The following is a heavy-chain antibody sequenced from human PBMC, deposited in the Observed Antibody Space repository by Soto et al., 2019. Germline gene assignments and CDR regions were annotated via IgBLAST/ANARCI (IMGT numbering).Heavy chain of an antibody. V-gene: IGHV1-2*04. CDR1: GYTFTGYY. D-gene: IGHD4-4*01. CDR3: ARAAPYSNYYFDY. CDR2: INPNSGGT. Sequence: QVQLVQSGAEVKKPGASVKVSCKASGYTFTGYYMHWVRQAPGQGLEWMGWINPNSGGTNYAQKLQGWVTMTRDTSISTAYMELSRLRSDDTAVYYCARAAPYSNYYFDYWGQGALVTVSS. J-gene: IGHJ4*02.